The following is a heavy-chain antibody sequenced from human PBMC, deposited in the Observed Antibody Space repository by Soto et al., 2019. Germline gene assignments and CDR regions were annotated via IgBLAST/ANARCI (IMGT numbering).Heavy chain of an antibody. J-gene: IGHJ1*01. V-gene: IGHV1-18*01. CDR3: ARDLGYYYDSSGFYSYLQY. Sequence: ASVKVSCKASGYTFTSYGISWVRQAPGQGLEWMGWISAYNGNTNYAQKLQGRVTMTTDTSTSTAYMELRSLRSDDTAVYYCARDLGYYYDSSGFYSYLQYWGQGTLVTVSS. CDR2: ISAYNGNT. CDR1: GYTFTSYG. D-gene: IGHD3-22*01.